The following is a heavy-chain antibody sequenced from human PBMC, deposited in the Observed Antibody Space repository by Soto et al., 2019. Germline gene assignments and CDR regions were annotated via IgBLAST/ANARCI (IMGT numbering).Heavy chain of an antibody. CDR1: GFTSSNYS. CDR2: TSGSGHYI. CDR3: AGGAMVTPYYYGLDV. V-gene: IGHV3-23*01. J-gene: IGHJ6*02. Sequence: EVRLLESGGGLVQPGGSLRLYCAGSGFTSSNYSMSWVRQAPGKGLEWVSTTSGSGHYIQYRDSVKGRFTISRDNSKNTLYLQMNSLRDEDTAVYYWAGGAMVTPYYYGLDVWGQGTTVTVSS. D-gene: IGHD5-18*01.